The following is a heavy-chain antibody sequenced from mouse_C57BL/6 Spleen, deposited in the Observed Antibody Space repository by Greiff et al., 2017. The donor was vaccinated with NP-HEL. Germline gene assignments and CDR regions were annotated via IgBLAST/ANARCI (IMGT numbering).Heavy chain of an antibody. D-gene: IGHD2-12*01. Sequence: EVQLVESGGGLVQPKGSLKLSCAASGFTFNTYAMHWVRQAPGKGLEWVARIRSKSSNYATYYADSVKDRFTISRDDSQSMLYLQMNNLKTEDTAMYYCVRDGSYYFYWYFDVWGTGTTVTVSS. CDR2: IRSKSSNYAT. CDR1: GFTFNTYA. J-gene: IGHJ1*03. CDR3: VRDGSYYFYWYFDV. V-gene: IGHV10-3*01.